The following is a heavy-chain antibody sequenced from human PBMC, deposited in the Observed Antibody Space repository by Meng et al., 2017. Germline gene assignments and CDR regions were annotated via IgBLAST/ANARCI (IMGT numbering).Heavy chain of an antibody. CDR3: ARDFPYDYYDSSGPAQTFDY. CDR2: ISSSGSTI. J-gene: IGHJ4*02. V-gene: IGHV3-48*03. D-gene: IGHD3-22*01. CDR1: GFTFSSYE. Sequence: GGSLRLSCAASGFTFSSYEMNWVRQAPGKGLEWVSYISSSGSTIYYADSVMGRFTISRDNAKNSLYLQMNSLRAEDTAVYYCARDFPYDYYDSSGPAQTFDYWGQGTLVTVSS.